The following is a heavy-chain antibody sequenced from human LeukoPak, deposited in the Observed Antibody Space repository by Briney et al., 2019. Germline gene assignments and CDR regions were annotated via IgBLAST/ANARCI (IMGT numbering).Heavy chain of an antibody. CDR3: ARDSGYCDNINCHHFDY. CDR2: ISDRGAYI. D-gene: IGHD3-22*01. V-gene: IGHV3-48*03. CDR1: GFTFSTYE. J-gene: IGHJ4*02. Sequence: PGGSLRLSCAASGFTFSTYEMNWVRQAPGKGLEWISYISDRGAYIYYADSVKGRFTISRDNAKNSLYLQMNSLRGEDTAVYYCARDSGYCDNINCHHFDYWGQGTLVTVSS.